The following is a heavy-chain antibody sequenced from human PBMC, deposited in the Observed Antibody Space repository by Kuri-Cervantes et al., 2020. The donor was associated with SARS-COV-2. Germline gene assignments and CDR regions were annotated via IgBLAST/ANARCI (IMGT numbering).Heavy chain of an antibody. Sequence: GGSLRLSCAASGFTFSSYAIHWVRQAPGKGLEWVAVISKDASDKYYADSVKGRFTISRDNSKNTLYLQMNSLRAEDTAVYYCASIVTGDSSGYYWGQGTLVTVSS. V-gene: IGHV3-30*14. J-gene: IGHJ4*02. D-gene: IGHD3-22*01. CDR2: ISKDASDK. CDR3: ASIVTGDSSGYY. CDR1: GFTFSSYA.